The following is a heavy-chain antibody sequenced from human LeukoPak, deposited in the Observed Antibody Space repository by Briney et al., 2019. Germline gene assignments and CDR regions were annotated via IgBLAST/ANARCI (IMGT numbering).Heavy chain of an antibody. V-gene: IGHV4-38-2*02. CDR2: IHHTGNT. D-gene: IGHD3-16*02. Sequence: SETLSLTCTVSGYSITSGYYWGWIRQPPGKGLEWIGSIHHTGNTYYNPSLKSRVTISVDTSKNQFSLKLSSVTAADTAVYYCAREGGYDYVWGSYRYLDAFDIWGQGTMVTVSS. J-gene: IGHJ3*02. CDR1: GYSITSGYY. CDR3: AREGGYDYVWGSYRYLDAFDI.